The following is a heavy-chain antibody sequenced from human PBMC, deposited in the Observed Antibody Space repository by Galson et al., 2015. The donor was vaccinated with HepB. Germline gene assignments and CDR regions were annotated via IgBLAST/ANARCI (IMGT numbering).Heavy chain of an antibody. J-gene: IGHJ4*02. CDR3: AKRGSDRLILWWGYLPFDY. V-gene: IGHV3-23*01. Sequence: SLRLSCAASGFTFSSYAMSWVRQAPGKGLEWVSAISGSGGSTYYADSVKGRFTISRDNSKNTLYLQMNSLRAEDTAVYYCAKRGSDRLILWWGYLPFDYWGQGTLVTVSS. CDR2: ISGSGGST. CDR1: GFTFSSYA. D-gene: IGHD2-21*01.